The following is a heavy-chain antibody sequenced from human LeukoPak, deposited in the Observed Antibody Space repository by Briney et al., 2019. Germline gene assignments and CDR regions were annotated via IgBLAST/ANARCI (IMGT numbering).Heavy chain of an antibody. CDR1: GGSISSYY. J-gene: IGHJ5*02. CDR2: IHYSGST. D-gene: IGHD3-10*01. Sequence: NPSETLSLTCTVSGGSISSYYWSWIRQPPGKGLEWIAYIHYSGSTNYNPSLKSRVTISVDTPKNQFSLKLNSVTAADTAVYYCARDRHGSGSAHSFDPWGQGTLVTVSS. CDR3: ARDRHGSGSAHSFDP. V-gene: IGHV4-59*01.